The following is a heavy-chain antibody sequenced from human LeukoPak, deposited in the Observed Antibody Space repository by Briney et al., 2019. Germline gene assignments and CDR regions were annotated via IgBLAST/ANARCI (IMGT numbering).Heavy chain of an antibody. J-gene: IGHJ6*02. CDR3: AKDGRFGEFVLWAYYYYYGMDV. CDR1: GFTFSSYG. CDR2: ISYDGSNK. V-gene: IGHV3-30*18. D-gene: IGHD3-10*01. Sequence: PGGSLRLACAASGFTFSSYGMHWVRQAPGKGLEWVAVISYDGSNKYYADSVKGRFTISRDNSKNTPYLQMNSLRAEDTAVYYCAKDGRFGEFVLWAYYYYYGMDVWGQGTTVTVSS.